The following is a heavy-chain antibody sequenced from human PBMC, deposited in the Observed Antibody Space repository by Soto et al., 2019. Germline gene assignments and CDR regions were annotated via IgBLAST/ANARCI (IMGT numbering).Heavy chain of an antibody. CDR2: IKSDGSTT. D-gene: IGHD2-15*01. Sequence: EVQLVESGGGLVQPGGSLRLSCAASGFTFSTYWMHWVRQAPGKGLVWVSRIKSDGSTTNYADSVKGRFTISRDNAKNTLYLQMNSLRVEDTAVYYCARTYCSGGSCYSRGDHWGQGNLVTVSS. J-gene: IGHJ4*02. V-gene: IGHV3-74*01. CDR1: GFTFSTYW. CDR3: ARTYCSGGSCYSRGDH.